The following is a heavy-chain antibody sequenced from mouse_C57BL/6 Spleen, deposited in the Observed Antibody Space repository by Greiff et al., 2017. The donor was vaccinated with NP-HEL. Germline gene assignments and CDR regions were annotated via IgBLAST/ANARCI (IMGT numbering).Heavy chain of an antibody. CDR3: ARPFYGNYVRFAY. V-gene: IGHV5-6*01. CDR2: ISSGGSYT. D-gene: IGHD2-10*01. J-gene: IGHJ3*01. Sequence: EVMLVESGGDLVKPGGSLKLSCAASGFTFSSYGMSWVRQTPDKRLEWVATISSGGSYTYYLDSVKGRFTISRDNAKNTLYLQMSSLKSEDTAMYYCARPFYGNYVRFAYWGQGTLVTVSA. CDR1: GFTFSSYG.